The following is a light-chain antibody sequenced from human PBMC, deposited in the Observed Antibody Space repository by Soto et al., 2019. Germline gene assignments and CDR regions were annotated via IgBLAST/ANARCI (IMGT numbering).Light chain of an antibody. V-gene: IGLV2-14*03. Sequence: QSVLAQPASVSGSPGQSITISCAGSSRDIGGYDFVSWYSQHPGEVPKLIIFDVRDRPSGVSDRFSGSKSGDTASLTISGLQVEDEADYYCSSFSNSDTPYVFGTGTKLTVL. CDR3: SSFSNSDTPYV. J-gene: IGLJ1*01. CDR1: SRDIGGYDF. CDR2: DVR.